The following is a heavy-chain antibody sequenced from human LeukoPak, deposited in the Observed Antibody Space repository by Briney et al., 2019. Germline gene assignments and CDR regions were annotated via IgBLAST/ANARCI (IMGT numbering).Heavy chain of an antibody. CDR1: GYTFTDFY. D-gene: IGHD1-26*01. CDR2: FDPEDGET. J-gene: IGHJ3*02. V-gene: IGHV1-24*01. CDR3: AIRDVVGATEEGAFDI. Sequence: ASVKVSCKASGYTFTDFYLHWVRQAPGQGLEWMGGFDPEDGETIYAQKFQGRVTMTEDTSTDTAYMELSSLRSEDTAVYYCAIRDVVGATEEGAFDIWGQGTMVTVSS.